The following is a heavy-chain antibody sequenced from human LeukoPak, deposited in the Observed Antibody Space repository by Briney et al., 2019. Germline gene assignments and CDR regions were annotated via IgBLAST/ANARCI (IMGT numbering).Heavy chain of an antibody. CDR1: GFTFSSYA. CDR2: ISGSGGST. CDR3: AKGGWLRFKQYYYMDV. V-gene: IGHV3-23*01. Sequence: GGSLRLSCAASGFTFSSYAMSWVRQAPGKGLEWVSAISGSGGSTYYADSVKGRFTISRDNSKNTLYLQMNSLRAEDTAVYYCAKGGWLRFKQYYYMDVWGKGTTVTVSS. D-gene: IGHD5-12*01. J-gene: IGHJ6*03.